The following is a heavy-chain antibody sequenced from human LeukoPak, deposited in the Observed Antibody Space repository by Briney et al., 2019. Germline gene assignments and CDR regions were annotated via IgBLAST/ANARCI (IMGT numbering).Heavy chain of an antibody. CDR1: GGSFSGYY. V-gene: IGHV4-34*01. CDR2: INHSGST. Sequence: SETLSLTCAVYGGSFSGYYWSWIRQPPGKGLEWIGEINHSGSTNYNPSLKSRVTISVDTSKNQFSLKLSSVTAADTAVYYCARGRGRMYGSGSYLYHYYYMDVWGKGTTVTISS. D-gene: IGHD3-10*01. CDR3: ARGRGRMYGSGSYLYHYYYMDV. J-gene: IGHJ6*03.